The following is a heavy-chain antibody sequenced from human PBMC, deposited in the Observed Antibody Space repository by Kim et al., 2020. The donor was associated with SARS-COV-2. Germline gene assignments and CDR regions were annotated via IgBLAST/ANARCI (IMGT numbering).Heavy chain of an antibody. CDR2: IYYSGSA. CDR1: GCSISNYY. CDR3: ARGRNYDFWRYGMDV. V-gene: IGHV4-59*01. Sequence: SETLSLTCTVSGCSISNYYWSWIRQPPGKGLEWIGYIYYSGSANYNPSLKSRVTLSIDTSKNQFSLKLSSVTAADTAVYYCARGRNYDFWRYGMDVLGQGTTVTVSS. J-gene: IGHJ6*02. D-gene: IGHD3-3*01.